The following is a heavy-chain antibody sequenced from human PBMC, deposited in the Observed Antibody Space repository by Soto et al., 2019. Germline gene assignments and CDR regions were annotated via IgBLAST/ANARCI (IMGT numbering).Heavy chain of an antibody. D-gene: IGHD2-2*01. CDR2: MNPNSGNT. CDR1: GYPFPSSD. CDR3: AKQGPVHCSGTSCPYYFDS. J-gene: IGHJ4*02. V-gene: IGHV1-8*01. Sequence: GASVKVSSKASGYPFPSSDINWVRQATGEGLEWMGWMNPNSGNTGYAQKFQGRVTMTRNTSINTAYMGLSSLRSEDTAVYYCAKQGPVHCSGTSCPYYFDSWGEGTLVTVSS.